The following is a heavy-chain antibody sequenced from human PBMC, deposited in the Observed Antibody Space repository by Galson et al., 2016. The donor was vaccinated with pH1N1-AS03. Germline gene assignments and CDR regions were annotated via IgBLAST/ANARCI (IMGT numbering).Heavy chain of an antibody. V-gene: IGHV3-11*04. D-gene: IGHD3-10*02. J-gene: IGHJ4*02. CDR2: ISSSSSPI. Sequence: SLRLSCAASGFTFSDYDMSWIRQAPGKELEWVSSISSSSSPIYYADSVKGRCTTSRDNAKNSVYLQMNSLRAEDTAVYYCARVSGGSRLLIFDFWGQGTLVTVSS. CDR1: GFTFSDYD. CDR3: ARVSGGSRLLIFDF.